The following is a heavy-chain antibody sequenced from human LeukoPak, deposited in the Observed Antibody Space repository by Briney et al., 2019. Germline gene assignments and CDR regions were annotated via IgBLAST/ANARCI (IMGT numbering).Heavy chain of an antibody. D-gene: IGHD3-10*01. V-gene: IGHV3-30-3*01. CDR1: GFTFSSYA. J-gene: IGHJ4*02. CDR2: ISYDGSNK. Sequence: GGSLRLSCAASGFTFSSYAMHWVRQAPGKGLEWVAVISYDGSNKYYADSVKGRFTISRDKSKNTLYLQMNSLRAEDTAVYYCARDLRALGIDYWGQGTLVTVSS. CDR3: ARDLRALGIDY.